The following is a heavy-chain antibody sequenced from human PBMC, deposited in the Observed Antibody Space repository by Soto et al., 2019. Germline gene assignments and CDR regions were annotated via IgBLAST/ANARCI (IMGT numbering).Heavy chain of an antibody. CDR1: GGSISSGDYY. V-gene: IGHV4-30-4*01. J-gene: IGHJ6*02. D-gene: IGHD2-15*01. Sequence: SETLSLTCTVSGGSISSGDYYWSWIRQPPGKGLEWIGYIYYSGSTYYNPSLKSRVTISVDTSKNQFSLKLSSVAAADTAVYYCARVRYCSGGSCYSGYYYYGMDVWGQGTTVTVSS. CDR3: ARVRYCSGGSCYSGYYYYGMDV. CDR2: IYYSGST.